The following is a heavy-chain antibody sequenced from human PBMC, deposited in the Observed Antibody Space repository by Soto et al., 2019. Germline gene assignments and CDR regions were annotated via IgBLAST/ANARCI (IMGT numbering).Heavy chain of an antibody. D-gene: IGHD3-3*01. CDR1: GASVSSGAYY. V-gene: IGHV4-61*08. CDR2: ISFTGDT. J-gene: IGHJ6*03. CDR3: ARLAIFGVVIPYYYYMDV. Sequence: SETLSLTCTVSGASVSSGAYYWSWIRQPPGKGLEWIGYISFTGDTYYNPSLKSRVTISVDTSKNQFSLKLSSVTAADTAVYYCARLAIFGVVIPYYYYMDVWGKGTTVTVSS.